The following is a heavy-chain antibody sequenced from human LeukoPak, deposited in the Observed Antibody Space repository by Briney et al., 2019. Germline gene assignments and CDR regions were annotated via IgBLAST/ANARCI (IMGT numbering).Heavy chain of an antibody. J-gene: IGHJ4*02. V-gene: IGHV3-23*01. CDR1: GFTFSSYG. CDR3: AKVVLWFGDLFDY. CDR2: ISGSGGST. Sequence: QPGGTLRLSCAASGFTFSSYGMSWVRQAPGKGLEWVSAISGSGGSTYYADSVKGRFTISRDNSKNTLYLQMNSLRAEDTAVYYCAKVVLWFGDLFDYWGQGTLVTVSS. D-gene: IGHD3-10*01.